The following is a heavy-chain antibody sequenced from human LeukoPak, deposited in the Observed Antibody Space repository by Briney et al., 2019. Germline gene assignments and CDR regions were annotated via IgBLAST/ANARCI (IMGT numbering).Heavy chain of an antibody. CDR2: IYSGGST. J-gene: IGHJ6*02. V-gene: IGHV3-53*01. CDR3: ARGGGYSVYYYYGMDV. CDR1: GFTVSSNY. D-gene: IGHD3-22*01. Sequence: PGGSLRLSCAASGFTVSSNYMSWVRQAPGKGLEWVSVIYSGGSTYYADSVKGRFTISRDNSKNTLYLQMNGLRAEDTAVYYCARGGGYSVYYYYGMDVWGQGTTVTVSS.